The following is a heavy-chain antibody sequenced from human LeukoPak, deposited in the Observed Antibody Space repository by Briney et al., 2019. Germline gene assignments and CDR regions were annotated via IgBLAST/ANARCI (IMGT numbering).Heavy chain of an antibody. V-gene: IGHV3-23*01. CDR3: ARDHYDSSGYDAFDI. Sequence: GGSLRLSCLASKFTFNNYAMTWVRQAPGKGLEWVSSISGSGDNMDYADSVKGRFTISRDNSENTLYLQMNSLRGEDTAVYYCARDHYDSSGYDAFDIWGQGTMVTVSS. D-gene: IGHD3-22*01. CDR1: KFTFNNYA. CDR2: ISGSGDNM. J-gene: IGHJ3*02.